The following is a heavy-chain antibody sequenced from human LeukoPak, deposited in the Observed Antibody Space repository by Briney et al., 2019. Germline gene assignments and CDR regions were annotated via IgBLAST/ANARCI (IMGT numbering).Heavy chain of an antibody. CDR1: GGSISSGGYS. CDR2: IYHSGST. D-gene: IGHD2/OR15-2a*01. V-gene: IGHV4-30-2*01. J-gene: IGHJ4*02. CDR3: ARDNVFDTSN. Sequence: PSETLSLTCAVSGGSISSGGYSWSWIRQPPGKGLEWIGYIYHSGSTYYNPSLMSQVTISVDRSKNQFSLKLSSVTAADTAVYYCARDNVFDTSNWGQGTLVTVSS.